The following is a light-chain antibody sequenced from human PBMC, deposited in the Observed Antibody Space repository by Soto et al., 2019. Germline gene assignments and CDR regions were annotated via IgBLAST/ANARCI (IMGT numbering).Light chain of an antibody. J-gene: IGKJ5*01. CDR3: QHYDSLPIT. V-gene: IGKV3-20*01. Sequence: IVLTQSPGTLSSSPGERATLSCRASQSVSSSYLAWYQQKPGQAPRLLIYGASSRATGIPDRFSGSGSGTDFTLTISRLEPEDFAVFYCQHYDSLPITFGQGTRLEN. CDR2: GAS. CDR1: QSVSSSY.